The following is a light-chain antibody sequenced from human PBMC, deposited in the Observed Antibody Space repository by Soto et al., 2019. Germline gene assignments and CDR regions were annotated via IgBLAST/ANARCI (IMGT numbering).Light chain of an antibody. J-gene: IGLJ3*02. CDR3: SSYTTSSTLV. CDR2: EVR. Sequence: QSALTQPASVSGSPGQSITIAFTGTNRDVGSYNLVSWYQQRPGEAPKLIISEVRNRPSGISYRFTGSKSGDTASLTISGLQAEDEADYYCSSYTTSSTLVFGGGTKLTVL. V-gene: IGLV2-14*01. CDR1: NRDVGSYNL.